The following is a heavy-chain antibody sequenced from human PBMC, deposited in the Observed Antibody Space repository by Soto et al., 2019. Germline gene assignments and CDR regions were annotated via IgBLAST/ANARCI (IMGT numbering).Heavy chain of an antibody. CDR2: IRSKANDYAT. Sequence: PGGSLRLSCAASGFTFSGSAMHWVRQASGKGLEWIARIRSKANDYATAYAASVKGRFTISRDDSENTAYLQMNSLKTEDTAVYYCTKQIYGGNSWGQGTLATVSS. D-gene: IGHD4-17*01. CDR1: GFTFSGSA. CDR3: TKQIYGGNS. J-gene: IGHJ4*02. V-gene: IGHV3-73*01.